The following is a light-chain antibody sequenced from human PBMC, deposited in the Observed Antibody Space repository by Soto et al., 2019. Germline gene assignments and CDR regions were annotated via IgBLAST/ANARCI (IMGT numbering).Light chain of an antibody. CDR2: DAS. Sequence: DIQMTQSPSTLSASVGDRVTITCRASQSISSWLAWYQQAPGEAPKLLIYDASNLQSGVPSRFSGSGSGTEFTLTISSLQPDDFASYYCQQYARNRMFGQGTKVEVK. CDR3: QQYARNRM. CDR1: QSISSW. V-gene: IGKV1-5*01. J-gene: IGKJ1*01.